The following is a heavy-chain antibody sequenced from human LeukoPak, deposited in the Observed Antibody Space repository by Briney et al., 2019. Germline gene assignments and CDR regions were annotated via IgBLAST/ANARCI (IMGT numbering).Heavy chain of an antibody. CDR1: GFTFSSYS. J-gene: IGHJ6*02. Sequence: PGGSLRLSCVVSGFTFSSYSMNWVRQAPGKGLEWIASISSSGSYIYEADSVKGRFTISRDNAKNSLYLQMNSLRDEDTAVYYCARDIIEPAYYYYGMDVWGQGTTVTVSS. V-gene: IGHV3-21*01. D-gene: IGHD1-20*01. CDR2: ISSSGSYI. CDR3: ARDIIEPAYYYYGMDV.